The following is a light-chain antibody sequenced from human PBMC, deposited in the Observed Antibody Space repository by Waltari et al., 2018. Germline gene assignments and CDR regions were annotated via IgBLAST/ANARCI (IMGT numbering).Light chain of an antibody. V-gene: IGLV3-10*01. Sequence: SYELTQPHPVSVAPGQTARSTCSGEALPRKNVFWYQQRSGQAHVLVIFEDNKRPSGTPERFSASTSGTMATLTISGAQVEDEGDFYCFSADSSDSFGVFGGGTKLTVL. J-gene: IGLJ3*02. CDR2: EDN. CDR3: FSADSSDSFGV. CDR1: ALPRKN.